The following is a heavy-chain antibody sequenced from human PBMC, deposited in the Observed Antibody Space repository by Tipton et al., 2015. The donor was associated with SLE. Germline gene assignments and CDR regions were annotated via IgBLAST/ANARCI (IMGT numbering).Heavy chain of an antibody. V-gene: IGHV4-34*01. Sequence: TLSLTCDFYGGAFNAYDYHWVRQPPGKGLEWIGKINSFGSTNYSPSLKSRVTMSVDTSKNQFSLRLTSVTAADTAVYYCAKPPDAFDVWGQGTMVTVSS. CDR2: INSFGST. J-gene: IGHJ3*01. CDR1: GGAFNAYD. CDR3: AKPPDAFDV.